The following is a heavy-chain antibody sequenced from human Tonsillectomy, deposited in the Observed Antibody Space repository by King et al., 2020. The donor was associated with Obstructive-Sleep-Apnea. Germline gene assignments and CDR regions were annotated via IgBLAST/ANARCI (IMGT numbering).Heavy chain of an antibody. CDR2: IYYSGST. V-gene: IGHV4-30-4*07. J-gene: IGHJ4*02. CDR1: GGSISSGGYS. D-gene: IGHD3-3*01. Sequence: QLQESGPGLVKPSQTLSLTCAVSGGSISSGGYSWSWIRQPPGKGLEWIGYIYYSGSTYNNPSLKSRVTISVDTSKNQFSLKLSSVTAADTAVYYCARAIWSGYSDRYYFDYWGQGTLVTVSS. CDR3: ARAIWSGYSDRYYFDY.